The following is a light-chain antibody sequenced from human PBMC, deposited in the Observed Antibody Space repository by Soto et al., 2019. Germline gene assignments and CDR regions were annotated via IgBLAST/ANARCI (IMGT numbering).Light chain of an antibody. CDR3: SSYTSSSTYVV. CDR1: SSDVGGYNY. J-gene: IGLJ2*01. Sequence: QSALTQPASVSGSPGQSITISCTGTSSDVGGYNYVSWYQQHPGKDPKLMIYEVSNRTSGVSNRFSGSKSGNTASLTISGLQAEDEADYYCSSYTSSSTYVVFGGGTKLTVL. CDR2: EVS. V-gene: IGLV2-14*01.